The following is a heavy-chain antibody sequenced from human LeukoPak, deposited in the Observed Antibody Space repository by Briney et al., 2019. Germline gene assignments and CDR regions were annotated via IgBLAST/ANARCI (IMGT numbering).Heavy chain of an antibody. CDR2: INPSVGST. D-gene: IGHD5-24*01. CDR1: GFTLTGFY. CDR3: ARGRELNWFDP. Sequence: ASVKVSCKASGFTLTGFYMHWVRQAPGQGLEWMGVINPSVGSTSYAQKFQGRVTMTRDTSTSTVYMELSSLRSEDTAVYYCARGRELNWFDPWGQGTLVTVSS. J-gene: IGHJ5*02. V-gene: IGHV1-46*01.